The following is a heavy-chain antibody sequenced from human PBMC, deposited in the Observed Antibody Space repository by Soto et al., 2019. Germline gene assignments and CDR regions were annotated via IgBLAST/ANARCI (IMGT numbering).Heavy chain of an antibody. D-gene: IGHD3-22*01. CDR1: GGSFSTYY. CDR2: INHSGNT. V-gene: IGHV4-34*01. CDR3: FGWLGRNWLEP. Sequence: QVQPQQWGTGLLKPSETLSLTCAVYGGSFSTYYWNWIRQPPGKGLEWIGEINHSGNTHYNPSLKSRVTMSLDTSKKQFSPKLPSVTGADTAVDYCFGWLGRNWLEPWGQGTLVTVSS. J-gene: IGHJ5*02.